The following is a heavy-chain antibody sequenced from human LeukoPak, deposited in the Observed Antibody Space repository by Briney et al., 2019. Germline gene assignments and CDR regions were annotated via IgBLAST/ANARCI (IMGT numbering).Heavy chain of an antibody. V-gene: IGHV3-53*04. CDR1: GFTVSSNF. CDR2: IYSGGST. Sequence: GGSLRLSCAASGFTVSSNFMSWVRQAPGKGLEWVSVIYSGGSTYYADSVKGRFTISRHNSKNTLYLQMNSLRAEDTAVYYCARLYGTFLEWSPYFDYWGQGTLATVSS. J-gene: IGHJ4*02. D-gene: IGHD3-3*02. CDR3: ARLYGTFLEWSPYFDY.